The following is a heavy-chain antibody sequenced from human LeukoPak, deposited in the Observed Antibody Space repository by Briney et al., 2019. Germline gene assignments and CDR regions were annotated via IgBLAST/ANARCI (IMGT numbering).Heavy chain of an antibody. CDR2: IYYSGST. CDR1: GGSISSKSYY. J-gene: IGHJ4*02. D-gene: IGHD1-26*01. V-gene: IGHV4-39*01. Sequence: SETLSLTCTVSGGSISSKSYYWGWIRQPPGKGLEWIGSIYYSGSTYYNPSLKSRVTISVDTSKNQFSLKLSSVTAADTAAYYCARRVGATYYFDYWGQGTLVTVSS. CDR3: ARRVGATYYFDY.